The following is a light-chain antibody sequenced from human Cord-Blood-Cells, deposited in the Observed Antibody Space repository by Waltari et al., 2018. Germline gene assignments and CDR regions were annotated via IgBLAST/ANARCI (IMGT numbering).Light chain of an antibody. Sequence: QSALTQPASVSGSPGQSITISRTGTSSDVGGDNLVSWYQQHPGKAPKLMIYEGSKRPSGVSNRFSDSKSGNTASLTISGLQAEDEADYYCCSYAGSSTVVFGGGTKLTVL. CDR1: SSDVGGDNL. J-gene: IGLJ2*01. CDR2: EGS. V-gene: IGLV2-23*01. CDR3: CSYAGSSTVV.